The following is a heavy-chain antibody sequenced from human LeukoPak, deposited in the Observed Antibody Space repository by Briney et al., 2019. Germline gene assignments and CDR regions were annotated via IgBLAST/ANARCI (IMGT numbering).Heavy chain of an antibody. CDR2: IYYSGST. CDR3: ASLGMWNDYGMDV. J-gene: IGHJ6*02. D-gene: IGHD1-1*01. Sequence: SETLSLTCIISGDSISRYYWSWIRQPPGKGLEWIGYIYYSGSTNYNPSLKSRVTISVDTSKNQFSLKLSSVTAADTAVYYCASLGMWNDYGMDVWGQGTTVTVSS. V-gene: IGHV4-59*01. CDR1: GDSISRYY.